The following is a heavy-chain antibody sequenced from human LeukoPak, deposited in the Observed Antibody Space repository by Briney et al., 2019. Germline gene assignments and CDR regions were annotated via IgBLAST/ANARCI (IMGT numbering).Heavy chain of an antibody. CDR1: GGSISSYY. CDR2: IYYSGST. CDR3: ARGRIAAAGTSSLRFDP. Sequence: PSETLSLTCTVSGGSISSYYWSWIRQPLGKGLEWIGYIYYSGSTNYNPSLKSRVTISVDTSKNQFSLKLSSVTAADTAVYYCARGRIAAAGTSSLRFDPWGQGTLVTVSS. V-gene: IGHV4-59*01. D-gene: IGHD6-13*01. J-gene: IGHJ5*02.